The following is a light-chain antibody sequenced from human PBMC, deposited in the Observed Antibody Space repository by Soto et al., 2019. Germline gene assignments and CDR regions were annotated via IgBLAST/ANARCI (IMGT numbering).Light chain of an antibody. V-gene: IGKV1-5*01. J-gene: IGKJ1*01. CDR1: QSIASW. Sequence: DVQMTQSPSTLSASVGDRVAITCRASQSIASWLAWYQQKPGKAPELLIYDASSLKSGVPSRFSGSGSGTEFTLTISDLQPGDFATYFCQQYNTYVFGQGTKVDI. CDR3: QQYNTYV. CDR2: DAS.